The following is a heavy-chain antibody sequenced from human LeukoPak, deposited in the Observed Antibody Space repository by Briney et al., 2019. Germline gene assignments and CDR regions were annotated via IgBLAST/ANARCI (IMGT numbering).Heavy chain of an antibody. CDR1: GYTFTGYY. J-gene: IGHJ3*02. CDR3: ARDYYYDSSGYYQGNAFDI. Sequence: GASVKVSCKASGYTFTGYYMHWVRQAPGQGLEWMGWVNPNSGGTNYAQKFQGRVTMTRATSISTAYMELSRLRSDDTAVYYCARDYYYDSSGYYQGNAFDIWGQGTMVTVSS. D-gene: IGHD3-22*01. CDR2: VNPNSGGT. V-gene: IGHV1-2*02.